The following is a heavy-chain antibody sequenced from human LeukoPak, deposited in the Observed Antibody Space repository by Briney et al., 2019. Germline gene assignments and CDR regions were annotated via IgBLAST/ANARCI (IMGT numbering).Heavy chain of an antibody. J-gene: IGHJ4*02. D-gene: IGHD6-13*01. CDR2: ISANDGNT. CDR1: GYTFTSYG. V-gene: IGHV1-18*01. Sequence: GASVKVSCKASGYTFTSYGISWVRQAPGQGLEWMGWISANDGNTDYPQKLQGRVTMTRDTSTSTVYMELSSLRSEDTAIYYCAKIAASDTGEGYWGQGTLVTVSS. CDR3: AKIAASDTGEGY.